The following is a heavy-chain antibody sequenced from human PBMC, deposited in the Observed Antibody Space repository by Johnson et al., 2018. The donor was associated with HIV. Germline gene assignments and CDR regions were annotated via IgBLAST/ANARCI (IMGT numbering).Heavy chain of an antibody. J-gene: IGHJ3*02. D-gene: IGHD3-22*01. Sequence: QVQLVESGGGLVKPGGSLRLSCAASGFKFSDYHMSWIRQAPGKGLAWVSYLSSGGRTIYYADSVKGRFTISSDNAKNTLFLQMNSLRAEDTVVYYCARGYDYDSSGSDDAFDIWGQGTMVTVSS. CDR2: LSSGGRTI. V-gene: IGHV3-11*04. CDR3: ARGYDYDSSGSDDAFDI. CDR1: GFKFSDYH.